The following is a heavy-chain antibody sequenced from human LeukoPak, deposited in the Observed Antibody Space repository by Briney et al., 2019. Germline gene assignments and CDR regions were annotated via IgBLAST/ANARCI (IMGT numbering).Heavy chain of an antibody. CDR3: AKDLYSSRGSYFDY. V-gene: IGHV3-30*04. J-gene: IGHJ4*02. CDR2: ISHDGRTK. D-gene: IGHD6-19*01. CDR1: GFNFDNFA. Sequence: GGSLRLSCVVSGFNFDNFAMHWVRQPLGKGLEWVAVISHDGRTKYYADSMKGRITISRDNSKNTLYLQMNSLRAEDTAVYYCAKDLYSSRGSYFDYWGQGTLVTVSS.